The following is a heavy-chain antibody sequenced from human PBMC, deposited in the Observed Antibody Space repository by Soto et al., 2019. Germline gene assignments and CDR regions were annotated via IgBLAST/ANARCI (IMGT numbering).Heavy chain of an antibody. Sequence: SVKVSCKASGYTFTGYYMHWVRQAPGQGLEWMGWISAYTGKTNYAQKLQGRVTMTTDTSTSTAYMEVRSLRSDDTAVYYCARDLDSGRYYFAYRGQRTPVTVSS. CDR2: ISAYTGKT. CDR3: ARDLDSGRYYFAY. V-gene: IGHV1-18*04. J-gene: IGHJ4*02. CDR1: GYTFTGYY.